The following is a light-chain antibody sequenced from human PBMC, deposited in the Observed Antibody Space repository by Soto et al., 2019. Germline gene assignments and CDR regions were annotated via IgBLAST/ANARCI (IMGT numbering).Light chain of an antibody. CDR3: QQRSQWPPIT. CDR1: QSISNY. Sequence: EIVLTQSPGTLSLSPGERATLSCRASQSISNYLAWYQHKPGQAPRLLISDASERASGVPARFSGSGSGTDFTLTISSREPEYFAVYYCQQRSQWPPITFGGGTTVEIK. V-gene: IGKV3-11*01. CDR2: DAS. J-gene: IGKJ4*01.